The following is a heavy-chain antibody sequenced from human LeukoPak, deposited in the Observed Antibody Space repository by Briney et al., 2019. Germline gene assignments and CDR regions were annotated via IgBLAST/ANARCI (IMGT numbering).Heavy chain of an antibody. J-gene: IGHJ4*02. D-gene: IGHD6-13*01. CDR3: ARDPGYSSSWYVY. Sequence: GGSLRLSCAASGFTFSSYGMRWVRQAPGKGLEWVALIWYGGSNKYYADSVKGRFTISRDNSKNTLYLQMNSLRAEDTAVYYCARDPGYSSSWYVYWGQGTLVTVSS. CDR1: GFTFSSYG. CDR2: IWYGGSNK. V-gene: IGHV3-33*01.